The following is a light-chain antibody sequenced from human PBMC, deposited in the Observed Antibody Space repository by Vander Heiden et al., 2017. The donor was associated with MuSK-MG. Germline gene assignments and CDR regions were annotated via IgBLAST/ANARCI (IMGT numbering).Light chain of an antibody. CDR1: QTVTNNF. V-gene: IGKV3-20*01. CDR2: GAS. J-gene: IGKJ1*01. Sequence: EIVVTQSPGTLSLSPGERATLSCRASQTVTNNFLAWFQQKPGQAPRLLIYGASSSATGIPDRFNGSGSGTDFTLTIIRLDPEDFAVYYCHQDGSIPWTFGQGTKVEIK. CDR3: HQDGSIPWT.